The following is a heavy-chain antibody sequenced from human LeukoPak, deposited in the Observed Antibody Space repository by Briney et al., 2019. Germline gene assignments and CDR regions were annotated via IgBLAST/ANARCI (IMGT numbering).Heavy chain of an antibody. Sequence: GGSLRLSCAASGFTFSSYSMNWVRQAPGKGLEWVSYISSSSSSTIYYADSVKGRFTISRDNAKNSLYLQMNSLRAEDTAVYYCANLVVVAATQTNYWGQGTLVTVSS. V-gene: IGHV3-48*01. CDR1: GFTFSSYS. J-gene: IGHJ4*02. D-gene: IGHD2-15*01. CDR2: ISSSSSSTI. CDR3: ANLVVVAATQTNY.